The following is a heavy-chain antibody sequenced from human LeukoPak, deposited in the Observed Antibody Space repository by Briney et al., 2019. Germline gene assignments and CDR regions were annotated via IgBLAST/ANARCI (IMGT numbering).Heavy chain of an antibody. J-gene: IGHJ3*02. V-gene: IGHV3-30*03. CDR3: ARSRGSPNSGEDAFDI. CDR1: GFTFSHYG. D-gene: IGHD2-15*01. CDR2: ISYGGNYK. Sequence: GGSLRLSCAASGFTFSHYGMHWVRQAPGKGLEWVAVISYGGNYKYNAGSVEGRITISRDNSKNTLYLQMSGLRAEDTAVYYCARSRGSPNSGEDAFDIWGQGTMVTVSS.